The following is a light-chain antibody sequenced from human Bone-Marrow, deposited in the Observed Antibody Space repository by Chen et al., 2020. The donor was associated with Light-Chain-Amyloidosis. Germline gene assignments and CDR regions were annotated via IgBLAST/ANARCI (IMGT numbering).Light chain of an antibody. CDR1: QSISSW. Sequence: DIQMTQSPSTLSASVGDRVTITCRASQSISSWLAWYQQKPGKAPKLLIYKASSLESGVPSRFSGRGSGTEFTLPIRSLQPDDFATYYCQQYNSYPATFGPGTKVEIK. CDR2: KAS. V-gene: IGKV1-5*03. CDR3: QQYNSYPAT. J-gene: IGKJ1*01.